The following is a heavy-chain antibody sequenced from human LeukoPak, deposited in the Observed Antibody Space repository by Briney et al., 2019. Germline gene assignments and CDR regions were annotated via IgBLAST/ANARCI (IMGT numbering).Heavy chain of an antibody. D-gene: IGHD6-13*01. Sequence: GSLRLSCAASGFTFSSYAMSWVRQAPGKGLEWVSAISGSGGSTYYADSVKGRFTIYRDNSKNTLYLQMNSLRAEDTAVYYCAKLQHSSSWYSWFDPWGQGTLVTVSS. CDR1: GFTFSSYA. CDR3: AKLQHSSSWYSWFDP. V-gene: IGHV3-23*01. CDR2: ISGSGGST. J-gene: IGHJ5*02.